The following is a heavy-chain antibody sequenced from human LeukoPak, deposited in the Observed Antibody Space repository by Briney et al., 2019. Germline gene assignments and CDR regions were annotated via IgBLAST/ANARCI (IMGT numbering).Heavy chain of an antibody. J-gene: IGHJ3*02. CDR2: ISAYNGNT. D-gene: IGHD3-16*02. V-gene: IGHV1-18*01. Sequence: ASVKVSCKASGYTFTSYGISWVRQAPGQGLEWMGWISAYNGNTNYAQKLQGRVTMTTDTSTSTAYMELSSLRSEDTAVYYCATVSTKLYDYVWGSYRDDAFDIWGQGTMVTVSP. CDR1: GYTFTSYG. CDR3: ATVSTKLYDYVWGSYRDDAFDI.